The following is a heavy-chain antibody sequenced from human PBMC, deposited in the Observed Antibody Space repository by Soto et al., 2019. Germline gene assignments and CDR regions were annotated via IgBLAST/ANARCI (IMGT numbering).Heavy chain of an antibody. J-gene: IGHJ4*02. V-gene: IGHV1-18*01. CDR2: ISAYNGNT. CDR1: GYTFTSYS. CDR3: AIHAPPPFN. Sequence: QVQLVQSGAEVKKPGASVKVSCKASGYTFTSYSISWVRQAPGQGLEWMGWISAYNGNTNYAQKLQATATMTTDTPTSTAYIELRSLRSDATAVYYSAIHAPPPFNWGQGTLVTVSS.